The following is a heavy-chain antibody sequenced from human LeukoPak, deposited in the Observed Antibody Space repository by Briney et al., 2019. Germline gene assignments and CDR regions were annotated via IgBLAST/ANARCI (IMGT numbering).Heavy chain of an antibody. CDR3: ARDDYSNYGGYYFDY. CDR1: GGSISSSSYY. D-gene: IGHD4-11*01. V-gene: IGHV4-39*07. J-gene: IGHJ4*02. Sequence: PSETLSLTCTVSGGSISSSSYYWGWIRQPPGKGLEWIGSIYYSGSTYYNPSLKSRVTISVDTSKNQFSLKLSSVTAADTAVYYCARDDYSNYGGYYFDYWGQGTLVTVSS. CDR2: IYYSGST.